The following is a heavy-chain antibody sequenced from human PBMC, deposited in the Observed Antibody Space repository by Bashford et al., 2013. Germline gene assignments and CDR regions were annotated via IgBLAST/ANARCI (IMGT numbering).Heavy chain of an antibody. V-gene: IGHV4-39*01. CDR2: IYYNGIP. J-gene: IGHJ6*02. CDR1: VAPSAVLLTT. D-gene: IGHD1/OR15-1a*01. Sequence: ETLSLTCTVFVAPSAVLLTTGAGSASPHGKGLEWIGSIYYNGIPYYNPSLKSRVTMSVDTSKNQFSLKLSSVTAADTAIYYCARARITGTQEYYGMDVWGQGTTVTVSS. CDR3: ARARITGTQEYYGMDV.